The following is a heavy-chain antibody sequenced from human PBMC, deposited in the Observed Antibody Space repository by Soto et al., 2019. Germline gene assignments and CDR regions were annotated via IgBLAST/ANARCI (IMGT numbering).Heavy chain of an antibody. CDR1: GGSISSYY. D-gene: IGHD4-17*01. CDR2: IYYSGST. V-gene: IGHV4-59*01. Sequence: SETLSLTCTVSGGSISSYYWSWIRQPPGKGLEWIGYIYYSGSTNYNPSLKSRVTISVDTSKNQFSLKLSSVTAADTAVYYCARATDQYYGDYYFDYWGQGTLVTVSS. CDR3: ARATDQYYGDYYFDY. J-gene: IGHJ4*02.